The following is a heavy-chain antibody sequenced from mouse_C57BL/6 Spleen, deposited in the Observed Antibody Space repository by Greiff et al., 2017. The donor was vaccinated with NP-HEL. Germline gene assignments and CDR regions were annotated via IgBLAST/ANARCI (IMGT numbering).Heavy chain of an antibody. CDR3: AREWDYYYRDY. CDR2: ISYDGSN. CDR1: GYSITSGYY. Sequence: DVKLQESGPGLVKPSQSLSLTCSVTGYSITSGYYWNLIRQFPGNKLEWIGYISYDGSNNYNPSLKNRISITRDTSKNQFFLKLNSVTTEDTATYYCAREWDYYYRDYGRQGTTLTVSS. D-gene: IGHD1-1*01. J-gene: IGHJ2*01. V-gene: IGHV3-6*01.